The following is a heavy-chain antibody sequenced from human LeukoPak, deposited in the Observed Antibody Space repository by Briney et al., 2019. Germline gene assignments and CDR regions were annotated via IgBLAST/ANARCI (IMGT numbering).Heavy chain of an antibody. CDR3: ARVRTGIAAAGIGY. J-gene: IGHJ4*02. V-gene: IGHV1-2*02. Sequence: GASVKVSCKASGYTFTGYYMHWVRQAPGQGLEWMGWINPNSGGTNYAQKFQGRVTMTRDTSISTAYMELSRLRSDDTAVYYCARVRTGIAAAGIGYWGQGTLVTVSS. D-gene: IGHD6-13*01. CDR2: INPNSGGT. CDR1: GYTFTGYY.